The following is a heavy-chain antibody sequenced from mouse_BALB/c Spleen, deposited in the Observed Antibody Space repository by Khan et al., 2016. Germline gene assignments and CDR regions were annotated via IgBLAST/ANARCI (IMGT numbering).Heavy chain of an antibody. V-gene: IGHV1-54*01. D-gene: IGHD2-3*01. Sequence: QVQLKEAGAELVRPGTSVKASCKASGYAFTNYLIEWVKQRPGQGLEWIGVINPGSGGTNYNEKFQGKATLTADQSSTTAHMQLSSLTSDDSAVYFCARYDGNYYAMDYWGQGTSVTVSS. CDR3: ARYDGNYYAMDY. J-gene: IGHJ4*01. CDR1: GYAFTNYL. CDR2: INPGSGGT.